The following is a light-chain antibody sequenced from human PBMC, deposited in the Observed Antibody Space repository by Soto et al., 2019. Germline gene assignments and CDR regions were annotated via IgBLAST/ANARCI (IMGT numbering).Light chain of an antibody. V-gene: IGKV3-11*01. CDR3: QQCSKWPPIP. CDR1: QSVRRY. CDR2: DAS. J-gene: IGKJ5*01. Sequence: EIVVTQSPSTLSLYQGETATLSCMASQSVRRYVAWYQQKPGQAPRLLIYDASTRATGVPARFSGSGSGTDFTLTISSVESEDFAVYYCQQCSKWPPIPFGQVTRLEI.